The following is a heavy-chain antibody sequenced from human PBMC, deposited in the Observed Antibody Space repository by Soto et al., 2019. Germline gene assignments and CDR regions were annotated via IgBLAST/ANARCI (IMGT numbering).Heavy chain of an antibody. CDR1: GGTFSSYA. CDR3: ARRVASLSGPKDYYYYGMDV. D-gene: IGHD2-15*01. CDR2: IIPIFGTA. V-gene: IGHV1-69*01. Sequence: QVQLVQSGAEVKKPGSSVKVSCKASGGTFSSYAISWVRQAPGQGLEWMGGIIPIFGTANYAQKFQGRVTITADESTSTAYMELSSLRSEDTAVYYCARRVASLSGPKDYYYYGMDVWGQGTTVTVSS. J-gene: IGHJ6*02.